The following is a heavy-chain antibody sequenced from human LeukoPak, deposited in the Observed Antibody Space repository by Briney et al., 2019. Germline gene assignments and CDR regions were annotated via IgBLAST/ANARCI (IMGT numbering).Heavy chain of an antibody. Sequence: ASVKVSCKVSGYTLTELSMHWVRQALGKGLEWMGGFDPEDGETIYAQKFQGRVTMTEDTSTDTAYMELSSLRSEDTAVYYCATLSSQEAFLEWLSYWYFDLWGRGTLVTVSS. J-gene: IGHJ2*01. D-gene: IGHD3-3*01. CDR1: GYTLTELS. CDR2: FDPEDGET. V-gene: IGHV1-24*01. CDR3: ATLSSQEAFLEWLSYWYFDL.